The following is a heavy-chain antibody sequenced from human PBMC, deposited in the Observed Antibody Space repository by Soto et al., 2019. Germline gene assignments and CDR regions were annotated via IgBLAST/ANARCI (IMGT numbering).Heavy chain of an antibody. CDR3: AKHEEVVRGFDF. D-gene: IGHD6-6*01. J-gene: IGHJ4*02. CDR1: GFTFGHFA. V-gene: IGHV3-23*01. Sequence: GGSLRLSCAASGFTFGHFAMSWVRRAPGKGLEWVAAISGTGGAAYYADSVKGRFTISRDNSRNTLFLQMNSLRVDDTAIYYCAKHEEVVRGFDFWGLGTLVTVSS. CDR2: ISGTGGAA.